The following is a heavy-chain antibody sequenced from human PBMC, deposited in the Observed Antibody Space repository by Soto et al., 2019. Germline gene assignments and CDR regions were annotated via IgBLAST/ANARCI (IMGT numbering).Heavy chain of an antibody. Sequence: GGSLRLSCAASGFTFSNYVMSWVRQAPGKGLEWVSGISGRGGSAFYADSVKGRFTISRDNSKNTLYLQMSSLRAEDSAVFYCTKFRITGEYYYHYTMDVWGQGTTVTVSS. V-gene: IGHV3-23*01. J-gene: IGHJ6*02. CDR2: ISGRGGSA. CDR3: TKFRITGEYYYHYTMDV. CDR1: GFTFSNYV. D-gene: IGHD1-20*01.